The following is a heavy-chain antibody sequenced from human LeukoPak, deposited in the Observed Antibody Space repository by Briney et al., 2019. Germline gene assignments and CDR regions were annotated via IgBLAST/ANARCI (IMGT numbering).Heavy chain of an antibody. CDR2: IYSGGST. CDR3: TTEYNFNYYDSSGYYY. CDR1: GFTVSSNY. D-gene: IGHD3-22*01. Sequence: GGSLRLSCAASGFTVSSNYMSWVRQAPGKGLEWVSVIYSGGSTYYADSVKGRFTISRDNSKNTLYLQMNSLKAEDTAVYYCTTEYNFNYYDSSGYYYWGQGTLVTVSS. J-gene: IGHJ4*02. V-gene: IGHV3-53*01.